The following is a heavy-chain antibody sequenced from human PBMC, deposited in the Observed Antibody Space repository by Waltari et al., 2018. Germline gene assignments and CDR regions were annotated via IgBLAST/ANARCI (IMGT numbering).Heavy chain of an antibody. CDR1: GFSFGDYG. D-gene: IGHD3-16*01. Sequence: QIQLVESGGGVVQPGGSLRLSCVGSGFSFGDYGIHWVSQAPGQGLEGRGEGVGWVSCVRSDGISKFYADSLMGRFASSRGDSKSNLYLQLNSLSADDTAVYYCARISGFYYDRGSLTFLYWGQGTLVTVSS. J-gene: IGHJ4*02. CDR3: ARISGFYYDRGSLTFLY. V-gene: IGHV3-30*02. CDR2: VRSDGISK.